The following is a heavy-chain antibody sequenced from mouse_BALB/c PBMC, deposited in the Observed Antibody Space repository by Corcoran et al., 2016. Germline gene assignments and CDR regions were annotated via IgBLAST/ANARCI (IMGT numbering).Heavy chain of an antibody. Sequence: QIQLVQSGPELKKPGETVKISCKASGYTFTNYGMNWVKQAPGKGLKWMGWINTYTGEPTYADAFKGRFAFSLETSASTAYLQINNLKNEDMATYFCARRLTTGGYYFDYWGQGTTLTVSS. CDR2: INTYTGEP. CDR3: ARRLTTGGYYFDY. CDR1: GYTFTNYG. V-gene: IGHV9-1*02. D-gene: IGHD2-12*01. J-gene: IGHJ2*01.